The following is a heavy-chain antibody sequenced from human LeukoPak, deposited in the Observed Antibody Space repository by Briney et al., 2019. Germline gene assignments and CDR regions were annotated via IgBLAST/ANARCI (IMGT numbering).Heavy chain of an antibody. D-gene: IGHD3-22*01. CDR2: ISGSGSTI. CDR3: ARDPSYYDSSGYQPNAFDI. Sequence: GGFLRLSCAASGFTFMSHEMNWVRQAPGKGLEWVSYISGSGSTIYYADSVKGRFTISRDNAKNSLYLQMNSLRAEDTAVYYCARDPSYYDSSGYQPNAFDIWGQGTMVTVSS. V-gene: IGHV3-48*03. J-gene: IGHJ3*02. CDR1: GFTFMSHE.